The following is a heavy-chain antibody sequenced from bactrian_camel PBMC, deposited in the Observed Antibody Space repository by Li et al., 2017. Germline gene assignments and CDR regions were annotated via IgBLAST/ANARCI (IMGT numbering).Heavy chain of an antibody. CDR2: IYTDGNIT. J-gene: IGHJ4*01. D-gene: IGHD3*01. V-gene: IGHV3S40*01. CDR1: RDTASRTR. CDR3: AASFVVSAAECASGSGRGRG. Sequence: VQLVESGGGSVEAGGSLRLSCSASRDTASRTRNCWAWFRQAPGKEREGLGTIYTDGNITYYVPSVKGRFTISQDSADHNTVYLQMNSPKPEDTAMYYCAASFVVSAAECASGSGRGRGWGHGTQVTVS.